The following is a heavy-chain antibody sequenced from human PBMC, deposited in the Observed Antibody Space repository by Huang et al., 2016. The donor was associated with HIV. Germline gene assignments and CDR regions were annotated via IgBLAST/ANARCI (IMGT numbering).Heavy chain of an antibody. CDR1: GYTFTGYY. CDR2: IKPNSGGT. D-gene: IGHD3-3*01. J-gene: IGHJ6*02. Sequence: QVQLVQSGAEVKKPGASVKVSCKASGYTFTGYYMHWVRQAPGQGLEGMGWIKPNSGGTNYEQKVQGRVIMTRDTSISTAYMERSRLRSDDTAVYYCARAKVGGNSYDFWSGYYYGMDVWGQGTTVTVSS. V-gene: IGHV1-2*02. CDR3: ARAKVGGNSYDFWSGYYYGMDV.